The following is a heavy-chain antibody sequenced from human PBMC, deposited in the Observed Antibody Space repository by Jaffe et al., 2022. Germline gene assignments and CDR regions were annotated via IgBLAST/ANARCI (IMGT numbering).Heavy chain of an antibody. J-gene: IGHJ4*02. CDR3: ARAGWEGTTVISAYFDY. CDR1: GGSISSYY. V-gene: IGHV4-59*01. CDR2: IYYSGST. D-gene: IGHD4-17*01. Sequence: QVQLQESGPGLVKPSETLSLTCTVSGGSISSYYWSWIRQPPGKGLEWIGYIYYSGSTNYNPSLKSRVTISVDTSKNQFSLKLSSVTAADTAVYYCARAGWEGTTVISAYFDYWGQGTLVTVSS.